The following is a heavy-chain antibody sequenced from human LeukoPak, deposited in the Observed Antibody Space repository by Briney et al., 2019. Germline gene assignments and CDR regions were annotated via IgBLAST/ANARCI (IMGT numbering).Heavy chain of an antibody. CDR1: EFTFSNYN. CDR3: AREPPGTYGFDI. D-gene: IGHD3-10*01. Sequence: GGSLRLSCAASEFTFSNYNMNWVRQAPGKGLEWVSYIADSSTPIYYADSVKGRFTISRDNAKNSLYLQMNGLRAKDTAVYYCAREPPGTYGFDIWGQGTMVTVSS. CDR2: IADSSTPI. V-gene: IGHV3-48*01. J-gene: IGHJ3*02.